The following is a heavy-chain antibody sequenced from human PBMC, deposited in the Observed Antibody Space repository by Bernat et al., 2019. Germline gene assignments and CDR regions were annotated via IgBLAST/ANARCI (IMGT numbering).Heavy chain of an antibody. CDR1: GFTFNHFG. Sequence: QVQLVESGGGVVQPGRSLRLSCAASGFTFNHFGMHWVRQAPGKGLEWVAVISYDGSDQYYADSVEGRFAISRDNSKNTLHLQMNSLRVDDTAVYYCAKRRQANCGGDCYSGFDYWGQGTLVTVSS. CDR3: AKRRQANCGGDCYSGFDY. J-gene: IGHJ4*02. V-gene: IGHV3-30*18. D-gene: IGHD2-21*02. CDR2: ISYDGSDQ.